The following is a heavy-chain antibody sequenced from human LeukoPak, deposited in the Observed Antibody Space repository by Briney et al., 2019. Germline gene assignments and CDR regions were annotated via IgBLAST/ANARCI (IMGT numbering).Heavy chain of an antibody. V-gene: IGHV1-69*13. CDR1: GGTFSSYA. D-gene: IGHD3-22*01. J-gene: IGHJ2*01. CDR2: IIPIFGTA. CDR3: ARGPIPYYYDSSGYYLSDWYFDL. Sequence: SVKVSCKASGGTFSSYAISWVRQAPGQGLEWMGGIIPIFGTANYAQKFQGRVTITADESTCTAYMELSSLRSEDTAVYYCARGPIPYYYDSSGYYLSDWYFDLWGRGTLVTVSS.